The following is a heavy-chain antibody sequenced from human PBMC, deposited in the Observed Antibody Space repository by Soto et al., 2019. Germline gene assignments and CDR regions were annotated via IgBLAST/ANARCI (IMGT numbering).Heavy chain of an antibody. CDR2: TYYRSKLYN. Sequence: SQTLSLTCAISGDSVSSNSAAWNWIRQSPSRGLEWLGRTYYRSKLYNDYAVSVKSRITINPDTSKNQFSLRLNSVTPEYTSVYYCAIAGQVVELDAFDIWGQGTMVTVSS. J-gene: IGHJ3*02. D-gene: IGHD2-15*01. V-gene: IGHV6-1*01. CDR3: AIAGQVVELDAFDI. CDR1: GDSVSSNSAA.